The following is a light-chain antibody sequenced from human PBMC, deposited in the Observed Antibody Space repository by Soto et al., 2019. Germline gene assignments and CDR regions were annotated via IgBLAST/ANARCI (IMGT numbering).Light chain of an antibody. CDR1: SSDVGSYNL. CDR2: EGS. CDR3: CSYAGSSTYV. J-gene: IGLJ1*01. Sequence: QSVLTQPASVSGSPGQPITISCTGTSSDVGSYNLVSWYQQHPGKAPKLMIYEGSKRPSGVFNRFSGPKSGNTASLTISGLQAEDEADYSCCSYAGSSTYVFGPGTKVTVL. V-gene: IGLV2-23*01.